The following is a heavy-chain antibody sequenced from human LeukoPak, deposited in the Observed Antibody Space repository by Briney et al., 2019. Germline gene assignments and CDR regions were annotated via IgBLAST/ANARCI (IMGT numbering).Heavy chain of an antibody. CDR2: IYYSGST. CDR3: ARDRSIVTADSSGKFDY. CDR1: GGSISSSSYY. V-gene: IGHV4-39*07. Sequence: PSETLSLTCTVSGGSISSSSYYWGWIRQPPGKGREWIGSIYYSGSTYYNPSLKSRVTISVDTSKNQFSLKLSSVTAADTAVYYCARDRSIVTADSSGKFDYWGQGTLVTVSS. J-gene: IGHJ4*02. D-gene: IGHD3-22*01.